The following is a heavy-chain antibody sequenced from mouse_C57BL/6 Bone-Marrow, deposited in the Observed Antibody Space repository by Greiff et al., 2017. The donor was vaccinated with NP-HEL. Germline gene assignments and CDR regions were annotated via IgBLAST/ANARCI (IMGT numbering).Heavy chain of an antibody. Sequence: EVKLMESGGGLVKPGGSLKLSCAASGFTFSDYGMHWVRQAPEKGLEWVAYISSGSSTIYYADTVKGRFTISRDNAKNTLFLQMTSLRSEDTAMYYCARRRIYDGYLSWFDYWGQGTTLTVSS. D-gene: IGHD2-3*01. CDR1: GFTFSDYG. J-gene: IGHJ2*01. CDR2: ISSGSSTI. CDR3: ARRRIYDGYLSWFDY. V-gene: IGHV5-17*01.